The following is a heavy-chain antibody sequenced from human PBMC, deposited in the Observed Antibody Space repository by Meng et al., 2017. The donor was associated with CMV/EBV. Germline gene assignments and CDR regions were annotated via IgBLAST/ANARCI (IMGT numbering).Heavy chain of an antibody. D-gene: IGHD6-6*01. CDR1: GFVFEDYA. CDR3: AKNMDGQLVRGHFDS. V-gene: IGHV3-9*01. CDR2: INWNSDTM. J-gene: IGHJ4*02. Sequence: GGSLRLSCAASGFVFEDYAMHWVRQAPGQGLEWVSGINWNSDTMDYADSVKGRFTISRDNAKSSLYLQMNNLRAEDAAFYYCAKNMDGQLVRGHFDSWGQGTLVTVSS.